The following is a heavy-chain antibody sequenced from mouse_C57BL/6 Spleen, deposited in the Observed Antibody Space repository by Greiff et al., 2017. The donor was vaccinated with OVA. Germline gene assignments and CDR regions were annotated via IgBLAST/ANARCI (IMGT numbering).Heavy chain of an antibody. V-gene: IGHV1-15*01. CDR3: TGGDDGAMDY. Sequence: QVQLQQPGAELVRPGASVTLSCKASGYTFTGYEMHWVKQTPVHGLEWIGVIDPETGGTAYNQKFKGKAILTADKSSSTAYMELRSLTSEDSAVYYCTGGDDGAMDYWGQGTSVTVSS. CDR1: GYTFTGYE. CDR2: IDPETGGT. J-gene: IGHJ4*01. D-gene: IGHD2-12*01.